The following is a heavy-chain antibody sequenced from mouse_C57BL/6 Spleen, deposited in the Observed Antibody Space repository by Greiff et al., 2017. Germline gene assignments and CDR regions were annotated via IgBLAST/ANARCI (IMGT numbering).Heavy chain of an antibody. V-gene: IGHV1-52*01. D-gene: IGHD1-1*01. CDR2: IDPSDSET. CDR3: ARRCGSSYDWYFDV. J-gene: IGHJ1*03. Sequence: QVQLQQPGAELVRPGSSVKLSCKASGYTFTSYWMHWVKQRPIQGLEWIGNIDPSDSETHYNQKFKDKATLTVDKSSSTAYMQLSSLTSEDSAVYYCARRCGSSYDWYFDVWGTGTTVTVSS. CDR1: GYTFTSYW.